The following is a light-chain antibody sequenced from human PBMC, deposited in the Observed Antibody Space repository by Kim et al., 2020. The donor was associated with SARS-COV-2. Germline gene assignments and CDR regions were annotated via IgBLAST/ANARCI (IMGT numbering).Light chain of an antibody. CDR2: DVS. CDR3: SSYTTNNTYV. Sequence: GQSITLSCTGTGSDVGHYNYVSWYQQHPGKAPKLMIYDVSNRPSGASDRFSGSKSDNTASLTISGLQAEDEADYYCSSYTTNNTYVFGTGTKVTVL. J-gene: IGLJ1*01. V-gene: IGLV2-14*03. CDR1: GSDVGHYNY.